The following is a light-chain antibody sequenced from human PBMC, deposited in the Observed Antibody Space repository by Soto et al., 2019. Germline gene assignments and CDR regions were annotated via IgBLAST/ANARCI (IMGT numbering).Light chain of an antibody. CDR3: QQSYSSPWT. V-gene: IGKV1-39*01. CDR1: QSINRY. Sequence: DIQMTQSPSSLSTSVGDRVTITCRASQSINRYLNWYQQKPGKAPKLLIYAASSLQSGVPSRFSGSGSGTDFTLTIISLQPEDFATYYFQQSYSSPWTFGQGTKVEIK. J-gene: IGKJ1*01. CDR2: AAS.